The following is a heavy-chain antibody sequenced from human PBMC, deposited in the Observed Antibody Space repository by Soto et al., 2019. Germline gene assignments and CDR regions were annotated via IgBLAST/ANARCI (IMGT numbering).Heavy chain of an antibody. Sequence: QVRLVQSGAGVKKAGASVKVSCKASGYTFTSYGISWVRQAPGQGLEWMGWSSACNGNTNYSQKLQGRVTMTTDTSTSTAYMEVRSLRSDDTAVYYCARVGYYGDYSRFLDYWGQGTLVTVSS. V-gene: IGHV1-18*01. CDR3: ARVGYYGDYSRFLDY. J-gene: IGHJ4*02. D-gene: IGHD4-17*01. CDR2: SSACNGNT. CDR1: GYTFTSYG.